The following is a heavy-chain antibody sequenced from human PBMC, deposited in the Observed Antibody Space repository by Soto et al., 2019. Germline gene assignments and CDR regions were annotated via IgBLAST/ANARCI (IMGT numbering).Heavy chain of an antibody. J-gene: IGHJ6*02. Sequence: EVQLVESGGGLVQPGGSLRLSCAASGFTFSSYSMNWVRQAPGKGLAWVSYISSRSSTIYYSDSVKGRFTISRDNAKNSLYLQMNSLRDEDTAVYYCARIGGDYETYYYYYGMDVWGQGTTVTVSS. CDR2: ISSRSSTI. D-gene: IGHD4-17*01. CDR1: GFTFSSYS. V-gene: IGHV3-48*02. CDR3: ARIGGDYETYYYYYGMDV.